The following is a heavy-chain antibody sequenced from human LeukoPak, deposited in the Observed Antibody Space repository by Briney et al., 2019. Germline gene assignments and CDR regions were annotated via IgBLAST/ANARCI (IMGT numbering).Heavy chain of an antibody. D-gene: IGHD5-24*01. CDR2: INPNSGGT. Sequence: ASVKVSCKASGYTFTGYYMHWVRQAPGQGLEWMGWINPNSGGTNYAQKFQGRVTMTRDTSISTAYMELSSLRSEDTAVYYCARETIRDGYQTDYWGQGTLVTVSS. CDR1: GYTFTGYY. CDR3: ARETIRDGYQTDY. V-gene: IGHV1-2*02. J-gene: IGHJ4*02.